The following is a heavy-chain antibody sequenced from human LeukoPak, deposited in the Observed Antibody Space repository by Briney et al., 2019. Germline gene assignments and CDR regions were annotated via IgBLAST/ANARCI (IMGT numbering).Heavy chain of an antibody. J-gene: IGHJ4*02. CDR1: GFTFSSYA. D-gene: IGHD6-6*01. CDR2: ISGSGGNT. CDR3: AKAGYRGSSVNYFDY. Sequence: GGSLRLSCAPSGFTFSSYAMSWVRQAPGMGLEWLSAISGSGGNTYYADSVKGRFTISRDNSQNTLSLQMNSLRAEDTAVYFCAKAGYRGSSVNYFDYWGQGTLVTVSS. V-gene: IGHV3-23*01.